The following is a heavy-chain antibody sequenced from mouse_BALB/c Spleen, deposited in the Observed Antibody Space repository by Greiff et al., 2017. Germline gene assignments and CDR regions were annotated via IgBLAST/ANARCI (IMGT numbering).Heavy chain of an antibody. V-gene: IGHV1-14*01. CDR1: GYTFTSYV. Sequence: EVQLVESGPELVKPGASVKMSCKASGYTFTSYVMHWVKQKPEQGLEWIGYINPYNDGTKYNEKFKGKATLTSDKSSSTAYMELSSLTSEDSAVYYCARGGSGYVEDAMDYGGQGTSVTDSS. D-gene: IGHD3-1*01. J-gene: IGHJ4*01. CDR3: ARGGSGYVEDAMDY. CDR2: INPYNDGT.